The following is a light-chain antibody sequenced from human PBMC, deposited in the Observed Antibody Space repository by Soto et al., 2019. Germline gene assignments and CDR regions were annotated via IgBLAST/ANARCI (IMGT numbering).Light chain of an antibody. Sequence: QSALTQPPSASGSPGQSVTISCTGTSSDVGGYNYVSWYQQHPGKAPKLMIYEVSRRPSGVPDRFSGSKSGNTASVTVSGLQAHDESDYYCSSYAGASSAVLFGGGTKLTVL. V-gene: IGLV2-8*01. CDR2: EVS. CDR3: SSYAGASSAVL. CDR1: SSDVGGYNY. J-gene: IGLJ2*01.